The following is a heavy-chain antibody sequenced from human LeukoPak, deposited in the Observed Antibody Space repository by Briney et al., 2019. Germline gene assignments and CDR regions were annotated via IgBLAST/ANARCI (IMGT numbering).Heavy chain of an antibody. CDR1: GYIFAHNG. CDR2: ISAYNGDT. CDR3: AREVLTGTFDY. J-gene: IGHJ4*02. V-gene: IGHV1-18*01. D-gene: IGHD5/OR15-5a*01. Sequence: GASVKVSCKTSGYIFAHNGISWVRQAPGQGPEWMGWISAYNGDTNYAQNFQGRVTMTRDTSTSTVYMELSSLRSEDTAVYYCAREVLTGTFDYWGQGTLVTVSS.